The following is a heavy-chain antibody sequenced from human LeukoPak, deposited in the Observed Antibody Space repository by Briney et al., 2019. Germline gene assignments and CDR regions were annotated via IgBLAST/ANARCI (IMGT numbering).Heavy chain of an antibody. CDR3: ARDETKRGYSYGTSPFDY. CDR2: ISYDGSNK. CDR1: GFTFSTYA. D-gene: IGHD5-18*01. Sequence: GGSLRLSCVASGFTFSTYAMHWVRQAPGKGLEWVALISYDGSNKYYADSVKGRFTISRDNSKNTLYLQMNSLTAEDTAVYFCARDETKRGYSYGTSPFDYWGQGTLVTVSS. J-gene: IGHJ4*02. V-gene: IGHV3-30*04.